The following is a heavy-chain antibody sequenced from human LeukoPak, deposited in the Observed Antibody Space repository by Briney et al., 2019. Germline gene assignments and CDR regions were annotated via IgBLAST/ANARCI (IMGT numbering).Heavy chain of an antibody. V-gene: IGHV4-31*03. J-gene: IGHJ5*02. Sequence: KTSETLSLTCTVSGGSISSGGYYWSWIRQHPEKGLEWIGYIYSSGSTYYNPSLKSRFTISVDTSKNQFSLKLSSVTAADTAVYYCAKYCGDSSCYSGAFDPWGQGTLVTVSS. D-gene: IGHD2-15*01. CDR2: IYSSGST. CDR1: GGSISSGGYY. CDR3: AKYCGDSSCYSGAFDP.